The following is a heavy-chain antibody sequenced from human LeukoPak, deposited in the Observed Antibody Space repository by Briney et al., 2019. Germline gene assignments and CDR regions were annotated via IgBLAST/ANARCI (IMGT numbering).Heavy chain of an antibody. D-gene: IGHD3-10*01. CDR2: IYYSGAT. CDR1: GGSISSTTHY. V-gene: IGHV4-39*07. CDR3: ARVGWGDVASYPNWLDP. J-gene: IGHJ5*02. Sequence: SETLSLTCTVSGGSISSTTHYWGWIRQPPGAPLEWIANIYYSGATAYNQALQSRVTISIAMSKNEFSLTLKSVTAADTAVYYCARVGWGDVASYPNWLDPWGQGTLVTVSS.